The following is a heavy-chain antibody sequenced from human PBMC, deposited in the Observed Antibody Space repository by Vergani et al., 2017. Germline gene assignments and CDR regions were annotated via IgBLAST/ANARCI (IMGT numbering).Heavy chain of an antibody. D-gene: IGHD3-16*01. V-gene: IGHV3-43*01. CDR3: AREDLGAFDI. CDR2: ISWDGGST. Sequence: EVQLVESGGVVVQPGGSLRLSCAASGFTFDDYTMHWVRQAPGKGLEWVSLISWDGGSTYYADSVKGRFTISRDNSKNSLYLQMNSLRAEDTAVYYCAREDLGAFDIWGQGTMVTVSS. CDR1: GFTFDDYT. J-gene: IGHJ3*02.